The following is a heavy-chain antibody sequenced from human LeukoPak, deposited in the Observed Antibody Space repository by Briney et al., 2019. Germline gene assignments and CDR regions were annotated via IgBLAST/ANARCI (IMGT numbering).Heavy chain of an antibody. CDR1: GGSISSYY. CDR2: IYYSGST. V-gene: IGHV4-59*08. J-gene: IGHJ4*02. CDR3: ARARIAARRYYFDY. Sequence: SETLSLTCTVSGGSISSYYWSWIRQPPGKGLEWIGYIYYSGSTKYNPSLKSRVTISVDTSKNQFSLKLSSVTAADTAVYYCARARIAARRYYFDYWGQGTLVTVSS. D-gene: IGHD6-6*01.